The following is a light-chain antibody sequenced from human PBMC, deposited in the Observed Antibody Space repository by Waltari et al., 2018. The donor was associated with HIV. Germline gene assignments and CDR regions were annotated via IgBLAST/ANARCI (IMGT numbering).Light chain of an antibody. J-gene: IGLJ3*02. CDR3: CSYAGSYTLV. CDR1: SSDVGGYKY. Sequence: QSALTQPRSVSGSPGQSVTISCTGTSSDVGGYKYVSWYQQHPGKAPKLMIYDVSKRPSGVPYRFSGSKSGNTASLTISGLQAEDEADYYCCSYAGSYTLVFGGGTKLTVL. CDR2: DVS. V-gene: IGLV2-11*01.